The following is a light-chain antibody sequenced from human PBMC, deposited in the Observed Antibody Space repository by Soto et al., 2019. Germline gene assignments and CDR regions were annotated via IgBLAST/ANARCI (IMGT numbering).Light chain of an antibody. J-gene: IGLJ1*01. V-gene: IGLV2-23*02. Sequence: QSALTQPASVSGSPGQSITISCSGTSSDVGAYNLVSWYQQFPGKAPKLIIFEVSQRPSGVSSRFSGSKSGSTASLTISGLQGEDEADYYCCSFAGGRNVFGTGTKLTVL. CDR2: EVS. CDR1: SSDVGAYNL. CDR3: CSFAGGRNV.